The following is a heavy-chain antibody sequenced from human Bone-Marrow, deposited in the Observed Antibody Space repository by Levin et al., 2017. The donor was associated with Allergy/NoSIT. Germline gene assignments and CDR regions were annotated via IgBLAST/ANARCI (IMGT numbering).Heavy chain of an antibody. V-gene: IGHV4-61*02. Sequence: SQTLSLTCTVSGGSINNTNHYWSWIRQPAGKGLECIGRMFAGGAATYNRSLRSRVTISIDTSKNQFSLQLTSVTAADTAVYYCARDETFNSWHTGWFDPWGQGTLVTVSS. D-gene: IGHD6-13*01. CDR3: ARDETFNSWHTGWFDP. J-gene: IGHJ5*02. CDR1: GGSINNTNHY. CDR2: MFAGGAA.